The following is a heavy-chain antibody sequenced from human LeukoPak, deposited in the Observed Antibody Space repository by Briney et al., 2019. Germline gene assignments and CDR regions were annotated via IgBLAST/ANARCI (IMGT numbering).Heavy chain of an antibody. V-gene: IGHV4-59*01. CDR1: GFTFSSYG. CDR3: ARDLSIAAAGTDGYWYFDL. D-gene: IGHD6-13*01. J-gene: IGHJ2*01. Sequence: PGGSLRLSCAASGFTFSSYGMHWVRQAPGKGLEWIGSIYYSGSTYYNPSLKSRVTISVDTSKNQFSLKLSSVTAADTAVYYCARDLSIAAAGTDGYWYFDLWGRGTLITVSS. CDR2: IYYSGST.